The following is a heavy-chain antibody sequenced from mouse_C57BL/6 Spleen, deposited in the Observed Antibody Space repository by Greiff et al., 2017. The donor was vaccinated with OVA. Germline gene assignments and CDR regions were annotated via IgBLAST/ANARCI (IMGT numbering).Heavy chain of an antibody. J-gene: IGHJ3*01. CDR2: IDPENGDT. V-gene: IGHV14-4*01. CDR1: GFNIKDDY. Sequence: VQLQQSGAELVRPGASVKLSCTASGFNIKDDYMHWVKQRPEQGLEWIGWIDPENGDTEYASKFQGKATITADTSSNTAYLPLSSLTSEDTAVYYCTRGRYGSPFAYWGQGTLVTVSA. CDR3: TRGRYGSPFAY. D-gene: IGHD1-1*01.